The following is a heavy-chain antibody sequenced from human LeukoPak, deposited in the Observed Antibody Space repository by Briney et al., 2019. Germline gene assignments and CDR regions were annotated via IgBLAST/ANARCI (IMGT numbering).Heavy chain of an antibody. CDR1: GGSISSYY. J-gene: IGHJ4*02. CDR3: ARGVRGGLYYFDY. D-gene: IGHD3-10*01. V-gene: IGHV4-59*01. Sequence: TSETLSLTCTLSGGSISSYYWSWIRQPPGKGLEWIGYIYYSGSTNYNPSLKSRVTISVDTSKNQFSLKLGSVTAADTAVYYCARGVRGGLYYFDYWGQGTLVTVSS. CDR2: IYYSGST.